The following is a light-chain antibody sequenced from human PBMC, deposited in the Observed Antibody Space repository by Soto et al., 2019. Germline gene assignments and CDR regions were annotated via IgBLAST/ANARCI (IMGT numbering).Light chain of an antibody. CDR1: QSISNY. V-gene: IGKV1-39*01. J-gene: IGKJ1*01. CDR3: QQSYSTPT. CDR2: AAS. Sequence: DIQMTQSPSSLSASVGDRVTITCRASQSISNYLNWHQQKPGKAPKLLIYAASSLQSGVPSRFSGRGSGRDFTLTISSLQREDFATYYCQQSYSTPTFGQGTKVEIK.